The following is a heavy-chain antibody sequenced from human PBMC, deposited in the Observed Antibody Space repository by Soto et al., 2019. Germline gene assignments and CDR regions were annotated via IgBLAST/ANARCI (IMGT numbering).Heavy chain of an antibody. CDR1: GGTFSSYA. J-gene: IGHJ6*02. V-gene: IGHV1-69*01. CDR3: ARSQGSSTSLEIYYYYYYGMDV. CDR2: IIPISGTA. D-gene: IGHD2-2*01. Sequence: QVQLVQSGAEVKKPGSSVKVSCKASGGTFSSYAISWVRQAPGQGLEWMGGIIPISGTANYAQKFQGRVTITADESTSTAYMGLSSQRSEDTAVYYCARSQGSSTSLEIYYYYYYGMDVWGQGTTVTVSS.